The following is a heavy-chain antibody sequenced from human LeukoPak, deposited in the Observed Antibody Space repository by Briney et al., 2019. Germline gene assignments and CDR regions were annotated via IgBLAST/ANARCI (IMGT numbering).Heavy chain of an antibody. Sequence: SETLSLTCTVSGGSISSYYWSWIRQPPGKGLEWIGYIYYSGSTNYNPSLKSRVTISVDTSKNQFSLKLSSVTAADTAVYYCATYYYGSGSYPGYFDYWGQGTLVTVSS. CDR1: GGSISSYY. CDR2: IYYSGST. D-gene: IGHD3-10*01. V-gene: IGHV4-59*01. CDR3: ATYYYGSGSYPGYFDY. J-gene: IGHJ4*02.